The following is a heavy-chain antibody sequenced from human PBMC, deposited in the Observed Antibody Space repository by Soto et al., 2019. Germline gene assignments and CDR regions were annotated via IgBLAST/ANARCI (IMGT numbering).Heavy chain of an antibody. Sequence: SETLSLTCTVSGGSVSGSYWSWIRQPPGKGLEWIAYIHYTGSTNYNPSLKSRVTVSLDMSKNHFSLKLTSVTAADTALYYCARGGWSHDFWGRGILVTVSS. J-gene: IGHJ4*02. CDR2: IHYTGST. CDR3: ARGGWSHDF. V-gene: IGHV4-59*02. CDR1: GGSVSGSY. D-gene: IGHD6-19*01.